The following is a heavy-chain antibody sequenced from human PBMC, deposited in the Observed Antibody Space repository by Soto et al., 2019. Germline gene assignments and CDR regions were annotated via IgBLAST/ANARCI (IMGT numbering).Heavy chain of an antibody. CDR3: ARLGGYCSSTSCYRDYYYYYGMDV. Sequence: ASVKVSCKASGGTFSSYAISWVRQAPGQGLEWMGGIVPIFGTANYAQKFQGRVTITADKSTSTAYMEPSSLRSEDTAVYYCARLGGYCSSTSCYRDYYYYYGMDVWGHGTTVTVSS. J-gene: IGHJ6*02. D-gene: IGHD2-2*02. CDR1: GGTFSSYA. CDR2: IVPIFGTA. V-gene: IGHV1-69*06.